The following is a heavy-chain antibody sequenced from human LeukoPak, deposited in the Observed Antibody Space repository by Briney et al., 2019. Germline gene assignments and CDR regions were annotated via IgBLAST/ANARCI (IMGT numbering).Heavy chain of an antibody. CDR2: IKQDGGEN. D-gene: IGHD2-15*01. V-gene: IGHV3-7*01. CDR3: ARWAIHIVVVVGGSRSVGAFDI. J-gene: IGHJ3*02. Sequence: AGGSLRLSCAASGFTFSNYWMSWVRQAPGKGLEWVANIKQDGGENYYVDSVKGRFTISRDNAKNSLYLQMSSLRAEDTAVYYCARWAIHIVVVVGGSRSVGAFDIWGQGTMVTVSS. CDR1: GFTFSNYW.